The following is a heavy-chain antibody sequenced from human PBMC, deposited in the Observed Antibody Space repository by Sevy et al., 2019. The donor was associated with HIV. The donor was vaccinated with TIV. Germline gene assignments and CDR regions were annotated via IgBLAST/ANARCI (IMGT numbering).Heavy chain of an antibody. CDR1: GFTLSSFW. V-gene: IGHV3-7*03. CDR2: IKEDGSDK. Sequence: GGSLRLSCAASGFTLSSFWMTWVRQAPGKGLEWVANIKEDGSDKNYLDSVKGRFTISRDNAKNSLYLQMNRLRAEDTAVYYCARDKYHYDRSVYYDAFDIWGQGTMVTVSS. J-gene: IGHJ3*02. CDR3: ARDKYHYDRSVYYDAFDI. D-gene: IGHD3-22*01.